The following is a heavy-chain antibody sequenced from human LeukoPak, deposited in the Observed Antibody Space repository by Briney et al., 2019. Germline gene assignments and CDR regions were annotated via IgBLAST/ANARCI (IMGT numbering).Heavy chain of an antibody. CDR3: ATFYCTNGVCYTADAFDI. J-gene: IGHJ3*02. CDR2: ISGSSTYI. Sequence: PGGSLRLSCAASGFTFSSYTMNWVRQAPGKGLEWVSSISGSSTYIYYADSVKGRFTISRDNAKNSLYLQMNSLRAADTAVYYCATFYCTNGVCYTADAFDIWGQGTMVTVSS. CDR1: GFTFSSYT. V-gene: IGHV3-21*01. D-gene: IGHD2-8*01.